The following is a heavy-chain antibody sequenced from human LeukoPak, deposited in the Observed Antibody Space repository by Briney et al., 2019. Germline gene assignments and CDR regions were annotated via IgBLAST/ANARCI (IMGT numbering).Heavy chain of an antibody. J-gene: IGHJ5*02. CDR1: GFTFSSYA. CDR3: ARVTLVVPAAPFDP. CDR2: ISYDGSNK. D-gene: IGHD2-2*01. V-gene: IGHV3-30-3*01. Sequence: LGGSLRLSCAASGFTFSSYAMHWVRQAPGKGLEWVAVISYDGSNKYYADSVKGRFTISRDNSKNTLYLQMNSLRAEDTAVYYCARVTLVVPAAPFDPWGQGTLVIVSS.